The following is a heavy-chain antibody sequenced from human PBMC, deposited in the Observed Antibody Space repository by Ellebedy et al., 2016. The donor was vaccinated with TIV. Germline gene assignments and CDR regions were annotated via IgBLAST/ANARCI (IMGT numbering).Heavy chain of an antibody. Sequence: MPSETLSLTCSVSGDSINSDNFWSWVRQSPGRGLEWIGEVYHTGHTNYNPSLRSRVTISVDKSKSQFSLRLTSVTAADTAVYYCARDWTRGGGYFPSWFDPWGQGTLVTVSS. D-gene: IGHD2/OR15-2a*01. CDR1: GDSINSDNF. V-gene: IGHV4-4*02. CDR3: ARDWTRGGGYFPSWFDP. J-gene: IGHJ5*02. CDR2: VYHTGHT.